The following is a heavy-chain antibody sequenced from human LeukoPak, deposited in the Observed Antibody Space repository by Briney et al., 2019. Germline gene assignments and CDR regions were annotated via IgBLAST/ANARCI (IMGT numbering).Heavy chain of an antibody. D-gene: IGHD3-10*01. CDR1: GGSISSYY. Sequence: SETLSLTCTVSGGSISSYYWSWIRQPPGKGLEWIGYIYYSGSTNYNPSLKSRVTISVDTSKNQFSLKLSSVTAADTAVYYCARDPQLITMVRGVRVYYYGMDVWGQGTTVTVSS. J-gene: IGHJ6*02. V-gene: IGHV4-59*01. CDR2: IYYSGST. CDR3: ARDPQLITMVRGVRVYYYGMDV.